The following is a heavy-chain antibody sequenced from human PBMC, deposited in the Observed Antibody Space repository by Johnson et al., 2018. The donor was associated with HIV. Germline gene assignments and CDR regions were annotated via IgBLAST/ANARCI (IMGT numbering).Heavy chain of an antibody. CDR1: GFTFSDYY. CDR3: ARDRGGVAAAKGDHDAFDI. CDR2: ISSSGTAI. J-gene: IGHJ3*02. D-gene: IGHD6-13*01. V-gene: IGHV3-11*04. Sequence: QVQLVESGGGLIQPGGSLRLSCAASGFTFSDYYMSWIRQAPGKGLEWISYISSSGTAIYYADSVKGRFTISRDNAKNSLYLQMNSLRAEDTAVYYCARDRGGVAAAKGDHDAFDIWGQGTMVTVSS.